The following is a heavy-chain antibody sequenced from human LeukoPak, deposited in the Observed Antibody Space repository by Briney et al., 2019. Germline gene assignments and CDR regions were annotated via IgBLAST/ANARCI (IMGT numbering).Heavy chain of an antibody. Sequence: ASVKVSCKGSGYSFTSYWIGWVRQMPGKGLEWMGIIYPGDSDTRYSPSFQGQVTISADKSISTAYLQWSSLKASDTAMYYCARTYGDYTHDAFDIWGQGTMVTVSS. CDR3: ARTYGDYTHDAFDI. J-gene: IGHJ3*02. CDR1: GYSFTSYW. D-gene: IGHD4-17*01. V-gene: IGHV5-51*01. CDR2: IYPGDSDT.